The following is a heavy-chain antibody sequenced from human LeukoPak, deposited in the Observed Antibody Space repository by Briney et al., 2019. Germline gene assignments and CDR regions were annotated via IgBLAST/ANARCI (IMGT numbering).Heavy chain of an antibody. Sequence: HRGGSLRLSCAASGFTFSSYAMSWVRQAPGKGLEWVSAISGSGGSTYYADSVEGRFTISRDNSKNTLYLQMNSLRAEDTAVYYCAKAPWRTYYYDSSGGDYWGQGTLVTVSS. CDR3: AKAPWRTYYYDSSGGDY. D-gene: IGHD3-22*01. CDR2: ISGSGGST. CDR1: GFTFSSYA. V-gene: IGHV3-23*01. J-gene: IGHJ4*02.